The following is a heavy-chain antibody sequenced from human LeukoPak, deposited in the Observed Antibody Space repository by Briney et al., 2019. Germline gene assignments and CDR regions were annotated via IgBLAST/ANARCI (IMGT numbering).Heavy chain of an antibody. Sequence: ASVKVSCMASGYTFTSYDINWVRQATGQGLEWMGWMNPNSGNTGYAQKFQGRVTMTRNTSISTAYMELSSLRSEDTAVYYCAKTWIQPRSWFDPWGQGTLVTVSS. D-gene: IGHD5-18*01. CDR3: AKTWIQPRSWFDP. CDR1: GYTFTSYD. J-gene: IGHJ5*02. V-gene: IGHV1-8*01. CDR2: MNPNSGNT.